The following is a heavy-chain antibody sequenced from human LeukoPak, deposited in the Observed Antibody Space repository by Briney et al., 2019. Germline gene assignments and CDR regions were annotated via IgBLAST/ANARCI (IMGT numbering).Heavy chain of an antibody. CDR3: ARLTMVRGVIMFYFDY. CDR2: ISAYNGNT. J-gene: IGHJ4*02. D-gene: IGHD3-10*01. CDR1: GYTFTSYG. V-gene: IGHV1-18*01. Sequence: GASVKVSCKASGYTFTSYGISWVRQAPGQGLEWMGWISAYNGNTNYAQKLQGRATMTTDTSTSTAYMELRSLRSDDTAVYYCARLTMVRGVIMFYFDYWGQGTLVTVSS.